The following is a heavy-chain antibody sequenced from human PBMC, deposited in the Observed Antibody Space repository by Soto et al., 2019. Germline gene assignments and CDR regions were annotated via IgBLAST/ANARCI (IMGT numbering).Heavy chain of an antibody. J-gene: IGHJ4*02. D-gene: IGHD1-26*01. V-gene: IGHV3-30*04. CDR2: ISYNGSNK. CDR1: GFTFSSYA. CDR3: ARAPAPVGASYLDN. Sequence: GGSLRLSCAASGFTFSSYAMSWVRQAPGKGLEWVAVISYNGSNKYYADSVKGRFTISRDNSKNTLYLQMNSLRAEDTAVYYCARAPAPVGASYLDNWGKETLVT.